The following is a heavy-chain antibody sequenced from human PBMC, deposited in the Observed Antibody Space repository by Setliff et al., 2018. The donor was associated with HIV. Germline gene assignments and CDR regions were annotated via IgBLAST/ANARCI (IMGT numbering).Heavy chain of an antibody. CDR1: GGSISGYF. CDR3: ARGGYRDGYDY. CDR2: IIHSGGT. J-gene: IGHJ4*02. Sequence: PSETLSLTCTVSGGSISGYFWNWIRQPPGKGLEWIGEIIHSGGTNYNPSLKSRVTISVDTSKSQFSLKLSSVTAADTAMYYCARGGYRDGYDYWGQGTLVTVSS. D-gene: IGHD5-18*01. V-gene: IGHV4-34*12.